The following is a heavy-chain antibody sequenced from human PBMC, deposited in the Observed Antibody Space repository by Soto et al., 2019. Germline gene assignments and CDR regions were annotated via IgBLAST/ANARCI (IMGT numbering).Heavy chain of an antibody. CDR1: GGSISSGGYS. CDR2: IYHSGST. J-gene: IGHJ4*02. V-gene: IGHV4-30-2*01. D-gene: IGHD6-13*01. CDR3: ARARRLYSSSWASGYFDY. Sequence: SETLSLTCAVSGGSISSGGYSWSWIRQPPGKGLEWIGYIYHSGSTYYNPSLKSRVTISVDRSKNQFSLKLSSVTAADTAVYYCARARRLYSSSWASGYFDYWGQGTLVTVSS.